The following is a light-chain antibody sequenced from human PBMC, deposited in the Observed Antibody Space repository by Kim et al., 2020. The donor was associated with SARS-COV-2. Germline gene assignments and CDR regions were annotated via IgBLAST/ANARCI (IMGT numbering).Light chain of an antibody. CDR1: RSDGVGNDY. Sequence: SFPTPCTGSRSDGVGNDYVSWYQQNPGKPPKLMIYEVRKRPSGVPDRFPGSKSGNTASLTVSGPQAEDGADYYCGSYAGNNRLGVVFGGGTQLTVL. V-gene: IGLV2-8*01. J-gene: IGLJ2*01. CDR3: GSYAGNNRLGVV. CDR2: EVR.